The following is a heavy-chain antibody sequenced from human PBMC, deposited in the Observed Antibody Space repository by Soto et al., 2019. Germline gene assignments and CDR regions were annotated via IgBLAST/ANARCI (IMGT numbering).Heavy chain of an antibody. CDR1: GFTFSNFA. CDR2: ISGSGDST. V-gene: IGHV3-21*01. CDR3: ARRDYTSVGWLAFDY. D-gene: IGHD3-3*01. J-gene: IGHJ4*01. Sequence: EVQLVESGGGLVKPGGSLRLSCAASGFTFSNFAMNWVRQAPGKGLEWVSSISGSGDSTLYADSVKGRFNVVRDNAKMSLLVQMTGVRAEDTGVCYCARRDYTSVGWLAFDYCGQATLVTVSS.